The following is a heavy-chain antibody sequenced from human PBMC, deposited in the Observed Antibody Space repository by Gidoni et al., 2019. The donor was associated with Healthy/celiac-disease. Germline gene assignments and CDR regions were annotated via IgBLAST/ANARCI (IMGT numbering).Heavy chain of an antibody. CDR2: ISAYNGNT. CDR1: GYTFTSYG. D-gene: IGHD2-15*01. V-gene: IGHV1-18*01. J-gene: IGHJ3*02. Sequence: QVQLVQSGAEVKKPGASVKVSCKASGYTFTSYGIRWVRQAPGQGLEWMGWISAYNGNTNYAQKLQGRVTMTTDTSTSTAYMELRRLRSDDTAVYYCARVLKYCSGGSCYSRGDAFDIWGQGTMVTVSS. CDR3: ARVLKYCSGGSCYSRGDAFDI.